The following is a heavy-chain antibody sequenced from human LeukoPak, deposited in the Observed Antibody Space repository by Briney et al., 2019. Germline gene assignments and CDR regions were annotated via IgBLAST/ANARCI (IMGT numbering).Heavy chain of an antibody. CDR1: GDSVSTSSVA. J-gene: IGHJ3*01. Sequence: SQTVSLTCAISGDSVSTSSVAWKWIRKSPSRSLEWLGRTYYRSKWNNDYEVSVKSRIIINPDTSKNQFSLQLNSVTPEDTAVYYCARYNWNGGRAFDVWGQGTMVTVSS. D-gene: IGHD1-1*01. V-gene: IGHV6-1*01. CDR3: ARYNWNGGRAFDV. CDR2: TYYRSKWNN.